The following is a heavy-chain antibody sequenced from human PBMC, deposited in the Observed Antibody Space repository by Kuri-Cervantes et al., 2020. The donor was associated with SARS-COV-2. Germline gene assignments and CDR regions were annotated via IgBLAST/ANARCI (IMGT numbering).Heavy chain of an antibody. Sequence: ASGKVSCKASGYTFSDYYIHWARRAPGQGLEWVGWINTNTGGTDYAQKFQGWVTMTRDTSLSTAYMELSRLRSDTTAFYYCARGEGVRGLMVMFRWRGAGPLDFWGQGSPVTVTS. CDR1: GYTFSDYY. CDR3: ARGEGVRGLMVMFRWRGAGPLDF. J-gene: IGHJ4*02. D-gene: IGHD3-10*01. V-gene: IGHV1-2*04. CDR2: INTNTGGT.